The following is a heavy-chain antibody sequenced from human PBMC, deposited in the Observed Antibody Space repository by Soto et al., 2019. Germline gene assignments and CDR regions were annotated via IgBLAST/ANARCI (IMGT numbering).Heavy chain of an antibody. CDR1: GFTFSSYA. CDR2: ISYDGSNK. V-gene: IGHV3-30-3*01. J-gene: IGHJ4*02. D-gene: IGHD1-26*01. CDR3: ARDGVGELLGRNGRGYFDY. Sequence: QVQLVESGGGVVQPGRSLRLSCAASGFTFSSYAMHWVRQAPGKGLEWVAVISYDGSNKYYADSVKGRFTISRDNSKNTLYLQMNSLRAEDTAVYYCARDGVGELLGRNGRGYFDYWGQGTLVTVSS.